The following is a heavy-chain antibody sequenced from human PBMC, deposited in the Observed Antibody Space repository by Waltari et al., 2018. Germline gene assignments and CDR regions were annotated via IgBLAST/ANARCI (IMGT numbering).Heavy chain of an antibody. J-gene: IGHJ4*02. Sequence: EVQLDESGGGLVQPGGSLRLSCSASGFTFTRYLMNWVRQAPGKGLVGVARMNSDGSSTTYAESVKGRFTISRDNAKNTVYLQMNSLRVEDTAVYYCTRALWLGELYDYWGQGTLVTVSS. D-gene: IGHD3-10*01. CDR3: TRALWLGELYDY. V-gene: IGHV3-74*01. CDR2: MNSDGSST. CDR1: GFTFTRYL.